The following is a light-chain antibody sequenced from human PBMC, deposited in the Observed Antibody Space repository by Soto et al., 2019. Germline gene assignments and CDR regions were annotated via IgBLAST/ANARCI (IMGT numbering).Light chain of an antibody. Sequence: DIQMSQSASTLSASVGDSVTVTCRASQSISSWLAWYQQNKGKAPKLLIYDASSLESGVPSRFSGSVSGTEFNLTISSLQTDDFATYYCQQYNSYSITFGQGTRLEIK. J-gene: IGKJ5*01. CDR2: DAS. V-gene: IGKV1-5*01. CDR1: QSISSW. CDR3: QQYNSYSIT.